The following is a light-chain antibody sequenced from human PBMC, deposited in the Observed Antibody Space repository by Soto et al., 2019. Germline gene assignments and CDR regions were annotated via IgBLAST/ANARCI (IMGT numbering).Light chain of an antibody. CDR2: GAS. V-gene: IGKV3D-15*01. J-gene: IGKJ5*01. CDR3: QQYNTWRSIS. CDR1: QSVSSN. Sequence: EIVMTQSPATLSVSQGERATLSCRGSQSVSSNLAWYQQKPGQAPRLLIYGASSRATGIPDRFSGSGSGTDFTLTISRLEPEDFAVYYCQQYNTWRSISFGQGTRLEI.